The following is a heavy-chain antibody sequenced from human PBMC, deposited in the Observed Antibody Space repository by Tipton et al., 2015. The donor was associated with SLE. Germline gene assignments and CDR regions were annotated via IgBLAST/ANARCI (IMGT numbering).Heavy chain of an antibody. D-gene: IGHD7-27*01. CDR3: AREGRRAGDYHFDF. CDR1: GYTFTPYY. J-gene: IGHJ4*02. CDR2: IYPKTGAS. Sequence: QVQLVQSGAEVKKPGASVRVSCTASGYTFTPYYIHWVRQAPGQGLECMGWIYPKTGASIYAQKFRGRVTMTRDAVTNTAYMEMTSLTSDDTAMYYCAREGRRAGDYHFDFWGQGTLVAVSS. V-gene: IGHV1-2*02.